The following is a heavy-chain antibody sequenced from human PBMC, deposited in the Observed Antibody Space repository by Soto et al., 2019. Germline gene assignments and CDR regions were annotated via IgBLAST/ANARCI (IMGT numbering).Heavy chain of an antibody. CDR3: AKNIDWLSGGMDV. D-gene: IGHD3-9*01. CDR1: GFTFYNDA. J-gene: IGHJ6*02. V-gene: IGHV3-23*01. Sequence: LRPSCAVSGFTFYNDAMSWVRQAPGKGLEWVSTISASGGSTNYADSVKGRFTISRDNFKSTLYLQMNSLRAEDTAVYYCAKNIDWLSGGMDVWGQGTTVTVSS. CDR2: ISASGGST.